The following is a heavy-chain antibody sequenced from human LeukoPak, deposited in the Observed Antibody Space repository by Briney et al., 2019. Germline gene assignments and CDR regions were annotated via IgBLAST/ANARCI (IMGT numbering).Heavy chain of an antibody. CDR2: INPNSGGT. D-gene: IGHD3-10*01. CDR3: AKDGSSVRLTTYYYGSGKFDI. J-gene: IGHJ3*02. CDR1: GYTFTGYY. Sequence: ASVKASCKASGYTFTGYYMHWVRQAPGQGLEWMGWINPNSGGTNYAQKFQGRVTMTRDTSISTAYMELSRLRSDDTAVYYCAKDGSSVRLTTYYYGSGKFDIWGQGTMVTVSS. V-gene: IGHV1-2*02.